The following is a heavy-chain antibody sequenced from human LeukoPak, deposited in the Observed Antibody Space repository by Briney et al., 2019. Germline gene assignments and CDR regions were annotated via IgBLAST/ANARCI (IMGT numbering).Heavy chain of an antibody. V-gene: IGHV4-30-2*01. CDR1: GGSISSGGYY. D-gene: IGHD2-2*01. J-gene: IGHJ4*02. CDR2: IYHSGST. CDR3: ARSTCSSTSCSHFDY. Sequence: SETLSLTCTVSGGSISSGGYYWSWIRQPPGKGLEWIGYIYHSGSTYYNPSLKSRVTISVDRSKNQFSLKLSSVTAADTAVYYCARSTCSSTSCSHFDYWGQGTLVTVSS.